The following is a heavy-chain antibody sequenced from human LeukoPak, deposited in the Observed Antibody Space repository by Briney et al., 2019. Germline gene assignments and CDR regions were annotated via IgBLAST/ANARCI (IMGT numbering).Heavy chain of an antibody. CDR2: INPTGGST. CDR1: GYTFPSYF. J-gene: IGHJ4*02. CDR3: ARTAARRFDY. V-gene: IGHV1-46*01. D-gene: IGHD6-6*01. Sequence: ASVKVSCKASGYTFPSYFMHWVRQAPGQGLEWMGIINPTGGSTTYAQKFQGRVTMARDTSTSTVYMELSSLRSDDTAVYYCARTAARRFDYWGQGTLVTVSS.